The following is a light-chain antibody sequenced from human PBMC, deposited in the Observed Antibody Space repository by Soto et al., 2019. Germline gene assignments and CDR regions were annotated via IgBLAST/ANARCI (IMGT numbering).Light chain of an antibody. CDR3: QHYNYLPLT. CDR1: RSVRSD. V-gene: IGKV3-15*01. CDR2: GVS. Sequence: SPAPMSLSTGERDTLSSVASRSVRSDLAWYQHNPGLAPRLLIYGVSTRATGIPVRFSGSGSGTEFTLSISSLQSEDSAIYYCQHYNYLPLTVGGGAKADI. J-gene: IGKJ4*01.